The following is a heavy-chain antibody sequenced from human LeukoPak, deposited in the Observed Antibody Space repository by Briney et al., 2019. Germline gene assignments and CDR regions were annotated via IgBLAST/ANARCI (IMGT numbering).Heavy chain of an antibody. CDR3: ARAWVATAYYFDY. J-gene: IGHJ4*02. Sequence: PGGSLRLSCAASGNYWMHWVRQVPGKGLVWVSHINSDGSWASYADSVKGRFTISKDNAKNSLYLQMNSLRAEDTAVYYCARAWVATAYYFDYWGQGTLVTVSS. V-gene: IGHV3-74*01. D-gene: IGHD2-15*01. CDR1: GNYW. CDR2: INSDGSWA.